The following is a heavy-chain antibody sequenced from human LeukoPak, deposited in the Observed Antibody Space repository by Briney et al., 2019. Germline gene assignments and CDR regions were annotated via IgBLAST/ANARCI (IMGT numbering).Heavy chain of an antibody. D-gene: IGHD6-13*01. CDR1: GGSFSGYY. CDR3: ARGDFRSSWYPWFDP. CDR2: INHSGST. V-gene: IGHV4-34*01. Sequence: PSETLSLTCTVSGGSFSGYYWSWIRQPPGKGLEWIGEINHSGSTNYNPSLKSRVTISVDTSKNQFSLKLSSVTAADTAVYYCARGDFRSSWYPWFDPWGQGTLVTVSS. J-gene: IGHJ5*02.